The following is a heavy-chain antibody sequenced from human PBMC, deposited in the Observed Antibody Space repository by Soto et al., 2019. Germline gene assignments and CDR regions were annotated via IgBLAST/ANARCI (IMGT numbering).Heavy chain of an antibody. CDR3: ARITYGYNYFDY. Sequence: SETLSLTCSVSDYSISTGYFWGWIRQPPGKGLEWIGCISHSGTTHYNTSLKSRVTISIDTSENQFSLKLSSVTAADAAVYYCARITYGYNYFDYWGRGTQVTVSS. D-gene: IGHD4-17*01. CDR2: ISHSGTT. V-gene: IGHV4-38-2*01. J-gene: IGHJ4*02. CDR1: DYSISTGYF.